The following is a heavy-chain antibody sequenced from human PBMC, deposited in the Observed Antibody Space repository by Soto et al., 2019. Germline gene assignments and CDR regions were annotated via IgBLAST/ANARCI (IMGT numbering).Heavy chain of an antibody. CDR3: AREGAVAGTNPFYGMDV. J-gene: IGHJ6*02. Sequence: ASVKVSCKASGYTFTSYDINWVRQATGQGLEWMGWRNPNSGNTGYAQKFQGRVTMTRNTSISTAYMELSSLRSEDTAVYYCAREGAVAGTNPFYGMDVWGQGTTVTVSS. D-gene: IGHD6-19*01. CDR1: GYTFTSYD. CDR2: RNPNSGNT. V-gene: IGHV1-8*01.